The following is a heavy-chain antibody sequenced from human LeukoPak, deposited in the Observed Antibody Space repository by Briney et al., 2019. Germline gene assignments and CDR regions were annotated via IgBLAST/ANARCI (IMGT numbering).Heavy chain of an antibody. V-gene: IGHV4-38-2*01. CDR2: IYHSGST. J-gene: IGHJ4*02. CDR3: ASLRLLGPAY. CDR1: GYSISSGYY. Sequence: NPSETLSLTCAVSGYSISSGYYWGWIRQPPGKGLEWIRSIYHSGSTYYNPSLKSRVTISVDTSKNQFSLKLSSVTAADTAVYYCASLRLLGPAYWGQGTLVTVSS. D-gene: IGHD2-2*01.